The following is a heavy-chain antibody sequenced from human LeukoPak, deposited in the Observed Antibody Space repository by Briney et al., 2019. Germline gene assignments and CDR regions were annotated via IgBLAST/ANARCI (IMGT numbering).Heavy chain of an antibody. V-gene: IGHV4-38-2*02. CDR2: IYHSGIT. Sequence: PSETLSLTCTVSDYSISSGYGYYWGWIRQPPGKGLEWIGNIYHSGITYYNHFNSSLKSRVTISIDTSKNQFSLRLTSVTAADTAVYYCASNTATVFDYWGQGALVTVSS. CDR1: DYSISSGYGYY. CDR3: ASNTATVFDY. J-gene: IGHJ4*02. D-gene: IGHD2-21*02.